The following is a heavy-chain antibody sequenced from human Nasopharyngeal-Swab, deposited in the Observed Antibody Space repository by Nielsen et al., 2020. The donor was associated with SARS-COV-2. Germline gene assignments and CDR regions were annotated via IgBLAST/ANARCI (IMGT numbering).Heavy chain of an antibody. CDR2: IIPILGIA. D-gene: IGHD1-1*01. V-gene: IGHV1-69*10. CDR3: ARGFWGRTTGTTRYDAFDI. Sequence: WVRQAPGQGLEWMGGIIPILGIANYAQKFQGRVTITADESTSTAYMELSSLRSEDTAVYYCARGFWGRTTGTTRYDAFDIWGQGTMVTVSS. J-gene: IGHJ3*02.